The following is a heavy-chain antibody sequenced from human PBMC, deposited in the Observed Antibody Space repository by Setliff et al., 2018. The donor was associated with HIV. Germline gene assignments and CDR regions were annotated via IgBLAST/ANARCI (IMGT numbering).Heavy chain of an antibody. J-gene: IGHJ5*02. CDR2: INPNNGGT. CDR3: ALDLPGPAITSGWMKNWFDP. CDR1: GGTFSSYA. V-gene: IGHV1-2*02. D-gene: IGHD6-19*01. Sequence: ASVKVSCKASGGTFSSYAISWVRQAPGQGLEWMGWINPNNGGTNYAQKFQGRVTMTRDTSISTAYMELSGLRSEDTALYYCALDLPGPAITSGWMKNWFDPWGQGTLVTVSS.